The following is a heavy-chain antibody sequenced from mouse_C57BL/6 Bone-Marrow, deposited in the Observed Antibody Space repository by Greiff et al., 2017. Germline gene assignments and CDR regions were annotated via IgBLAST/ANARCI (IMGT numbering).Heavy chain of an antibody. J-gene: IGHJ3*01. V-gene: IGHV5-6*01. D-gene: IGHD2-4*01. CDR1: GFTFSSYG. CDR2: ISSGGSYT. Sequence: VQLKQSGGDLVKPGGSLKLSCAASGFTFSSYGMSWVRQTPDKRLEWVATISSGGSYTYYPDSVKGRFTISRDNAKNTLYLQMSSLKSEDTAMYYCARHRGYDYDPFAYWGQGTLVTVSA. CDR3: ARHRGYDYDPFAY.